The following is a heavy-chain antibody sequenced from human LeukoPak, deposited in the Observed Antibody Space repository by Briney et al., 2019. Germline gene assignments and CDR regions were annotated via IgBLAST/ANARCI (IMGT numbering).Heavy chain of an antibody. D-gene: IGHD4-17*01. Sequence: SVKVSCKASGGTFNSYAISWVRPAPGQGLEWMGRIIPILDITNYAEKFQDRVTITADKSTSAAYMEVSSLRYEDTAVYYCARDPVTVTTGFDDFWGQGTLVTVSS. CDR1: GGTFNSYA. V-gene: IGHV1-69*04. CDR2: IIPILDIT. CDR3: ARDPVTVTTGFDDF. J-gene: IGHJ4*02.